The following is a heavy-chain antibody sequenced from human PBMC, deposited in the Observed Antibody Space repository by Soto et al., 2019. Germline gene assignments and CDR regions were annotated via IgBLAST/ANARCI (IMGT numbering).Heavy chain of an antibody. CDR2: INHSGST. CDR3: ARRGXRXXGCLECLDP. CDR1: GGSFSGYY. D-gene: IGHD6-19*01. Sequence: SETLSLTCAVYGGSFSGYYWSWIRQPPGKGLEWIGEINHSGSTNYNPSLKSRVTISVDTSKNQFSPKLSSVTAADTAVYYCARRGXRXXGCLECLDPWGQGXLVTVSS. J-gene: IGHJ5*02. V-gene: IGHV4-34*01.